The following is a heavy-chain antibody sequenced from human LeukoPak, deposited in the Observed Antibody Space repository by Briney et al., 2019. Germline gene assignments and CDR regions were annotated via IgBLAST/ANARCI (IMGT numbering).Heavy chain of an antibody. J-gene: IGHJ6*02. CDR1: GFTVSSNY. CDR2: IYSGGST. CDR3: ARDKGVLERARVRYYYGMDV. V-gene: IGHV3-66*01. D-gene: IGHD1-1*01. Sequence: GGSLRLSCAASGFTVSSNYMSWVRQAPGKGLEWVSVIYSGGSTYYADSVKGRFTISRDNSKSTLYLQMNSLRAEDTAVYYCARDKGVLERARVRYYYGMDVWGQGTTVTVSS.